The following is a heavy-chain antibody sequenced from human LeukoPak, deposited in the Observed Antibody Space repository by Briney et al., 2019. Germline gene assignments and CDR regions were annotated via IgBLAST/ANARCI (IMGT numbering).Heavy chain of an antibody. J-gene: IGHJ4*02. CDR1: EFTFTNFW. Sequence: GGSLRLSCAASEFTFTNFWMSWVRQAPGKGLEWVANTNRDGSEKYYVDSVKGRVTISRDNAMNFLYLQLNSLRVDDTAVYYCARDPYDFWSGYYFDYWGQGTLVTVSS. CDR3: ARDPYDFWSGYYFDY. D-gene: IGHD3-3*01. V-gene: IGHV3-7*01. CDR2: TNRDGSEK.